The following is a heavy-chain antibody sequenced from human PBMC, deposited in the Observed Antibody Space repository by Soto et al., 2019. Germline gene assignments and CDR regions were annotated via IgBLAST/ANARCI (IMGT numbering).Heavy chain of an antibody. CDR2: IKSKTDGGTT. D-gene: IGHD3-3*01. J-gene: IGHJ6*03. CDR1: GFTFSNAW. Sequence: EVQLVESGGGLVKPGGSLRLSCAASGFTFSNAWMSWVRQAPGKGLEWVGRIKSKTDGGTTDYAAPVKGRFTISRDDSKNTLYLQMNSLKTEDTAVYYCTTDRGYDFWLPGGMAYYYYMDVWGKVTTVTVSS. CDR3: TTDRGYDFWLPGGMAYYYYMDV. V-gene: IGHV3-15*01.